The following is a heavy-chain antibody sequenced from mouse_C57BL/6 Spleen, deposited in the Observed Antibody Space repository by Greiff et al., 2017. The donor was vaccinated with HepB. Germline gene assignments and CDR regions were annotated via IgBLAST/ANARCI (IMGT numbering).Heavy chain of an antibody. CDR1: GYTFTDYY. CDR2: IYPGSGNT. J-gene: IGHJ1*03. Sequence: QVQLKESGAELVRPGASVKLSCKASGYTFTDYYINWVKQRPGQGLEWIARIYPGSGNTYYNEKFKGKATLTAEKSSSTAYMQLSSLTSEDSAVYFWARYYDGSGDDWYFDVWGTGTTVTVSS. CDR3: ARYYDGSGDDWYFDV. V-gene: IGHV1-76*01. D-gene: IGHD1-1*01.